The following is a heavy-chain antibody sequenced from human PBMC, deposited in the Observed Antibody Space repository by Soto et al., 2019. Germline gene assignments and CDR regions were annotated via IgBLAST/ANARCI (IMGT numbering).Heavy chain of an antibody. V-gene: IGHV1-69*13. Sequence: SLKVSGKACGGTFSSYAINWLRQTAGQGLEWLGGFIPVYRTLNYAQKFQGRVTITADESTGTAYMTLSSLASDDTAVYYCATGVIWIGYFTVDSWGQGTRVTVSS. CDR1: GGTFSSYA. J-gene: IGHJ4*02. CDR3: ATGVIWIGYFTVDS. D-gene: IGHD3-3*01. CDR2: FIPVYRTL.